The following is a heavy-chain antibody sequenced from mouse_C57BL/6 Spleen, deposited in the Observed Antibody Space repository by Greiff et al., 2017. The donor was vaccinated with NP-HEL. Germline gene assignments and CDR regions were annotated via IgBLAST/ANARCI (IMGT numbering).Heavy chain of an antibody. D-gene: IGHD2-1*01. V-gene: IGHV1-82*01. CDR3: AREEGNRWFAY. CDR1: GYAFSSSW. J-gene: IGHJ3*01. Sequence: VMLVESGPELVKPGASVKISCKASGYAFSSSWMNWVKQRPGKGLEWIGRIYPGDGDTNYNGKFKGKATLTADKSTSTAYMQLSSLTSEDSAVYFCAREEGNRWFAYWGQGTLVTVSA. CDR2: IYPGDGDT.